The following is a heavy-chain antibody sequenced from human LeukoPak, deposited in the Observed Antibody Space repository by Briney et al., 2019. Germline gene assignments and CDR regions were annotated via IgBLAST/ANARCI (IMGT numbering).Heavy chain of an antibody. CDR1: GYTFSGYY. J-gene: IGHJ4*02. CDR3: SRAAGSYSMDF. D-gene: IGHD2-21*01. Sequence: GASVKVSCKASGYTFSGYYMHWVRQAPGQGLEWMGWIDPNSGGTNYAQKFKGRVTMTRDTSISTAYMEVSRLRSDDTAVYYCSRAAGSYSMDFWGQGALVTVSS. CDR2: IDPNSGGT. V-gene: IGHV1-2*02.